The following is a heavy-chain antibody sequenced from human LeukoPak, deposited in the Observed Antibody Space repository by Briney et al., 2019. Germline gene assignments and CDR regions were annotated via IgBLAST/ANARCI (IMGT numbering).Heavy chain of an antibody. D-gene: IGHD3-22*01. CDR2: IKQDGREK. Sequence: PGGSLRLSCAASGFTFSSYWMSWVRQAPGKGLEWVANIKQDGREKYYVDSVKGRLTISRDNAKNSLYLQMNSLRAEDTAVYYCARDTMSDYYDSSGYLDLFDYWGQGTLVTVSS. V-gene: IGHV3-7*01. CDR3: ARDTMSDYYDSSGYLDLFDY. J-gene: IGHJ4*02. CDR1: GFTFSSYW.